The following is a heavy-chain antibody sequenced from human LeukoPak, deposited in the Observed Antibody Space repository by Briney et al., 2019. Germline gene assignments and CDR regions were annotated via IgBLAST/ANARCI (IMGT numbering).Heavy chain of an antibody. Sequence: ASVKVSCKVSGYTLTELSMHWVRQAPGKGLEWMGGFDPEDGETIYAQKFQGRVTITTDESTSTAYMELSSLRSEDTAVYYCARALTPGYCSSTSCSNPDTAKRYYFDYWGQGTLVTVSS. CDR3: ARALTPGYCSSTSCSNPDTAKRYYFDY. CDR1: GYTLTELS. D-gene: IGHD2-2*01. J-gene: IGHJ4*02. CDR2: FDPEDGET. V-gene: IGHV1-24*01.